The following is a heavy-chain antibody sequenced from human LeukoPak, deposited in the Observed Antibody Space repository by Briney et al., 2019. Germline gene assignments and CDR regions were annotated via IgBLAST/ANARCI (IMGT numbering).Heavy chain of an antibody. CDR2: ISGSGGST. CDR3: AKDRGGTGNLDY. CDR1: GFTFSSYA. Sequence: GGPLRLSCAASGFTFSSYAMSWVRQAPGKGLEWVSAISGSGGSTYYADSVKGRFTISRDNSKNTLYLQMNSLRAEDTAVYYCAKDRGGTGNLDYWGQGTLVTVSS. V-gene: IGHV3-23*01. J-gene: IGHJ4*02. D-gene: IGHD3-16*01.